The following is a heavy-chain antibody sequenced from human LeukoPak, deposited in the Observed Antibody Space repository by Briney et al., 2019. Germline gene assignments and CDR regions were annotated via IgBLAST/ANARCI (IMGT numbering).Heavy chain of an antibody. CDR3: AIVATIGSDY. V-gene: IGHV1-69*06. J-gene: IGHJ4*02. CDR2: IIPIFGTA. CDR1: GYTFTNYG. D-gene: IGHD5-12*01. Sequence: SVKVSCKASGYTFTNYGISWVRQAPGQGLEWMGGIIPIFGTANYAQKFQGRVTITADKSTSTAYMELSSLRSEDTAVYYCAIVATIGSDYWGQGTLVTVSS.